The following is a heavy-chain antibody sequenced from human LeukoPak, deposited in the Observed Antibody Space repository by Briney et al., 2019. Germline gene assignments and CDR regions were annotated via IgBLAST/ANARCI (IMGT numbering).Heavy chain of an antibody. CDR1: GFTFNDYG. CDR3: AKTGANDGTWGGWFDP. D-gene: IGHD7-27*01. V-gene: IGHV3-23*01. J-gene: IGHJ5*02. Sequence: PGGSLRLSCAASGFTFNDYGMKWARLAPGKGLEWVASITVSGGVTHYADSVKGRFFISRDNSQNMVFLYLNSLTVDDTAVYYCAKTGANDGTWGGWFDPWGQGTQVIVSS. CDR2: ITVSGGVT.